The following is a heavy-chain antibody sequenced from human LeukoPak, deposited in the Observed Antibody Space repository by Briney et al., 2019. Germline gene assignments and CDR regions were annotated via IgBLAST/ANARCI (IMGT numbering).Heavy chain of an antibody. CDR3: ARDKEMATITLLEY. D-gene: IGHD5-24*01. CDR2: ISYDGNSK. J-gene: IGHJ4*02. V-gene: IGHV3-30-3*01. CDR1: GFTFSSFA. Sequence: GGSLRLSCAASGFTFSSFAMHWVRQAPGKGLEWVAVISYDGNSKYYADSVKGRFTISRDNSKNTLYLQMNSPRVEDTAVYYCARDKEMATITLLEYWGQGTLVTVSS.